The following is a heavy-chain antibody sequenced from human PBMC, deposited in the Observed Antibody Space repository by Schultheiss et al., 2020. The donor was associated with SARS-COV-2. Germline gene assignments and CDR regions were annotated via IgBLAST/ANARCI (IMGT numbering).Heavy chain of an antibody. J-gene: IGHJ4*02. CDR1: GGTFSSYA. D-gene: IGHD4-23*01. CDR3: ARIRYGGAHFDY. Sequence: SVKVSCKASGGTFSSYAISWVRQAPGQGLEWMGGIIPIFGTANYAQKFQGRVTITADESTSTAYMELSSLRSEDTAVYYCARIRYGGAHFDYWGQGTLVTVSS. CDR2: IIPIFGTA. V-gene: IGHV1-69*13.